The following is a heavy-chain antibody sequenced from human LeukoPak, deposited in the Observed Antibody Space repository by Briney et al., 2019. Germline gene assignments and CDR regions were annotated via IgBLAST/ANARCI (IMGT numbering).Heavy chain of an antibody. CDR3: VRGFGSGSYAAY. V-gene: IGHV4-30-2*01. CDR2: IYHSGST. J-gene: IGHJ4*02. CDR1: GGSISSGGYY. Sequence: SETLSLTCTVSGGSISSGGYYWSWIRQPPGKGLEWIGYIYHSGSTYYNPSLKSRVTISVDRSKNQFSLKLSSVTAADTAVYYCVRGFGSGSYAAYWGQGALVTVSS. D-gene: IGHD3-10*01.